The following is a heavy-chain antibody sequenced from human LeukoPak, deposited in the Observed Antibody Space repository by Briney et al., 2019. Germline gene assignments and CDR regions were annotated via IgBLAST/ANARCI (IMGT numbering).Heavy chain of an antibody. Sequence: GGSLRLSCAASGFTFSDYYMSWIRQAPGKGLEWVSYISSSGSTIYYADSVKGRFTISRDNAKNSVYLQMNSLRAEDTAVYYCARDDYDYVWGSYPSFDIWGQGTMVTVSS. D-gene: IGHD3-16*02. CDR1: GFTFSDYY. V-gene: IGHV3-11*04. CDR3: ARDDYDYVWGSYPSFDI. J-gene: IGHJ3*02. CDR2: ISSSGSTI.